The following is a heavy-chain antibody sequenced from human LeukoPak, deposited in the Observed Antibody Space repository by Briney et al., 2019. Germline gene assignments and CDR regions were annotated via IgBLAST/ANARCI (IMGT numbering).Heavy chain of an antibody. CDR2: ISYDGSNK. CDR1: GFTFSSYA. Sequence: PGGSLRLSCAASGFTFSSYAMHWVRQAPGKGLEGVAVISYDGSNKYYADSVKGRFTISRDNSKNTLYLQMNSLRAEDTAVYYCARESLGYCSGGSCYGGPFDYWGQGTLVTVSS. D-gene: IGHD2-15*01. J-gene: IGHJ4*02. CDR3: ARESLGYCSGGSCYGGPFDY. V-gene: IGHV3-30-3*01.